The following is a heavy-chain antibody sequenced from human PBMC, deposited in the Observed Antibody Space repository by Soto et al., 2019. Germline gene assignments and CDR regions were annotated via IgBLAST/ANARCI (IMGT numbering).Heavy chain of an antibody. D-gene: IGHD1-26*01. CDR3: AREIVVALILLFDS. CDR2: INPGGGAT. J-gene: IGHJ5*01. CDR1: GYIFTNYY. Sequence: QVQLVQSGAEVKKPGASVKVSCKASGYIFTNYYIYWVRQAPGQGLEYIGIINPGGGATDYAQKFPGSVTITSDTSTSTVYMELSSLRYEDTAVYFCAREIVVALILLFDSLGQGTLVTVSS. V-gene: IGHV1-46*01.